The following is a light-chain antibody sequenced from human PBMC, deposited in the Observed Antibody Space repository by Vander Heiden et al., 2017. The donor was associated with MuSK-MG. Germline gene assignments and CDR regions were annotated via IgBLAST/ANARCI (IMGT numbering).Light chain of an antibody. V-gene: IGLV3-1*01. CDR1: KLGDKY. J-gene: IGLJ2*01. CDR3: QAWDSSTVV. CDR2: QDS. Sequence: SYERTQPPSVSLSPGQTASITCSGDKLGDKYACWYQQKPGQSPVLVIYQDSKRPSGIPERFSGSNSGNTATLTISGTQAMDEADYYCQAWDSSTVVFGGGTKLTVL.